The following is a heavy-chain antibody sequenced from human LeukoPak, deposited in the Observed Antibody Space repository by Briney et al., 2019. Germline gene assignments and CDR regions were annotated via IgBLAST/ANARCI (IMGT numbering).Heavy chain of an antibody. D-gene: IGHD6-13*01. J-gene: IGHJ5*02. V-gene: IGHV4-39*07. CDR2: IYYSGST. CDR3: ASTTGQLAKNWFDP. CDR1: GGSISSSSYY. Sequence: SATLSLTCTVSGGSISSSSYYWGWIRQPPGKGLEWIGSIYYSGSTYYNPSLKSRVTISVDTSKNQFSLKLSSVTAADTAVYYCASTTGQLAKNWFDPWGQGTLVTVSS.